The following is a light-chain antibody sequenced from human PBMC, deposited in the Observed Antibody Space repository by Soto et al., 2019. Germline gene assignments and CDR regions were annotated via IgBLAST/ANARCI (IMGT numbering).Light chain of an antibody. CDR1: QSVSSNY. V-gene: IGKV3-20*01. Sequence: EVVLTQSPGTLSLSPGERATLSCRASQSVSSNYLAWYQHKLGQAPRLLIFAASSRATGIPDRFSGSGSGTDFTLTISRLEPEDFAVYYCQQYDGLPRTFGQGTKVEIQ. CDR3: QQYDGLPRT. CDR2: AAS. J-gene: IGKJ1*01.